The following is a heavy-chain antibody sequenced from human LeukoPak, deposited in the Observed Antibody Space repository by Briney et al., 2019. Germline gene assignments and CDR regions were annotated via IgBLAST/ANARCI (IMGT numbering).Heavy chain of an antibody. Sequence: SETLSLTCTVSGGSISSGSYYWSWIRQPAGKGLEWIGRIYTSGSTNYTPSLKSRVTISVDTSKNQFSLKLSSVTAADTAVYYCARGGGGRDGYNRWGQGTLVTVSS. V-gene: IGHV4-61*02. CDR1: GGSISSGSYY. CDR3: ARGGGGRDGYNR. J-gene: IGHJ4*02. CDR2: IYTSGST. D-gene: IGHD5-24*01.